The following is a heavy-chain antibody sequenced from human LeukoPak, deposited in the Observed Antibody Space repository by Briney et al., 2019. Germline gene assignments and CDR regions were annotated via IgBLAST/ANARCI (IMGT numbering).Heavy chain of an antibody. Sequence: GESLKISCKGAGYKFTSYWIGWVRQMPGKGLEWMGIIYPGDSDTRYSPSFQGQVTISADKSISTAYLQWSSLKASDTAMYYCATLYGNYDSNYYYGMDVWGQGTTVTVSS. CDR3: ATLYGNYDSNYYYGMDV. CDR2: IYPGDSDT. CDR1: GYKFTSYW. V-gene: IGHV5-51*01. J-gene: IGHJ6*02. D-gene: IGHD4-11*01.